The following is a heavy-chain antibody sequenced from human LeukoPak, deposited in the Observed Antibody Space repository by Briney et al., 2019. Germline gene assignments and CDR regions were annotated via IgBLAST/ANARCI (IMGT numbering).Heavy chain of an antibody. V-gene: IGHV3-21*01. CDR3: ARDFAGYCSGATCHFDS. J-gene: IGHJ4*02. CDR2: ISSSSAYI. CDR1: GXTFSTYS. D-gene: IGHD2-2*03. Sequence: GGSLRLSCAASGXTFSTYSMNWVRQAPGKGLEWVPSISSSSAYIYYADSVKGRFTISRDNAKNSLYLQMNSLRAEDTAVYYCARDFAGYCSGATCHFDSWGQGTLVTVSS.